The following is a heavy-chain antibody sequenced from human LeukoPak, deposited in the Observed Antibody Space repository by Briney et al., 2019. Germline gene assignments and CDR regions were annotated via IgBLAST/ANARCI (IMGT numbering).Heavy chain of an antibody. Sequence: GRSLRLSCAASGFTFSSYGMHWVRQAPGKGLEWVAVISYDGSNKYYADSVKGRFTISRDNSKNTLYLQMNSLRAEDTAVYYRAKDAKSGWTVLFGDWGQGTLVTVSS. CDR3: AKDAKSGWTVLFGD. CDR2: ISYDGSNK. CDR1: GFTFSSYG. V-gene: IGHV3-30*18. J-gene: IGHJ4*02. D-gene: IGHD6-19*01.